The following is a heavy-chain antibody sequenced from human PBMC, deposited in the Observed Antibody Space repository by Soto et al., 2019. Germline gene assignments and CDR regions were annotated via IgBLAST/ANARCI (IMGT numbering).Heavy chain of an antibody. CDR3: ARDPYYYGSGDKGGFDP. CDR2: IYHTGST. V-gene: IGHV4-4*02. Sequence: SETLSLTCAVSGGSLSSTHWWSLVRHPPRKGLEWIGDIYHTGSTNYNPSLKSRVTISVDKSNNQFSLNLSSVTAADTAVYYCARDPYYYGSGDKGGFDPWGQGILVTAPQ. D-gene: IGHD3-10*01. CDR1: GGSLSSTHW. J-gene: IGHJ5*02.